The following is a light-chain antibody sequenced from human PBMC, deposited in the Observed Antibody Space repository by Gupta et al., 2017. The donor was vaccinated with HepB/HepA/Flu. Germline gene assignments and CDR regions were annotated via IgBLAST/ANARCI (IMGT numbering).Light chain of an antibody. Sequence: QSALTQPASVSGSPGQSITISCTGTSSDVGAYNYVSWFQQHPGKAPKLMIYEVSKRPSGVSNRFSGSKSGNTASLTISGLQAEDEADYYCSSYTSSSNWVFGGGTNLTVL. CDR2: EVS. V-gene: IGLV2-14*01. CDR3: SSYTSSSNWV. J-gene: IGLJ3*02. CDR1: SSDVGAYNY.